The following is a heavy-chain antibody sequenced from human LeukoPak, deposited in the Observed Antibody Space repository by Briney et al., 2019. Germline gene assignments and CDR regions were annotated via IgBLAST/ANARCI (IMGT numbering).Heavy chain of an antibody. J-gene: IGHJ4*02. Sequence: PGRSLRLSCAASGFSFRSYAMSWVRQAPGKGLEWVSAISGSGGSTYYADSVKGRFTISRDNSKNTLYLQMNSLRAEDTAVYYCAKISRYCSGGSCYSLDYWGQGTLVTVSS. CDR3: AKISRYCSGGSCYSLDY. D-gene: IGHD2-15*01. CDR2: ISGSGGST. CDR1: GFSFRSYA. V-gene: IGHV3-23*01.